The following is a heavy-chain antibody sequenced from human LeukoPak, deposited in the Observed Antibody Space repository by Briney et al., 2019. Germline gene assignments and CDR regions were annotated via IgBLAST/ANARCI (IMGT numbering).Heavy chain of an antibody. CDR1: GFTFSSSW. J-gene: IGHJ4*02. CDR3: TRGGNYYFDY. D-gene: IGHD4-23*01. CDR2: MNSDGKTI. Sequence: GGSLRLSCAASGFTFSSSWMHWVRQAPGKGLVWVSRMNSDGKTINYADSVKGRFTITRDNAKNTLYLQMNSLRAEDTAVYFCTRGGNYYFDYWGQGTLVTVSS. V-gene: IGHV3-74*01.